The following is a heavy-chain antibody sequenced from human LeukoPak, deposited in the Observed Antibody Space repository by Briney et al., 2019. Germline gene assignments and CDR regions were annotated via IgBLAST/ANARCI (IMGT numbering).Heavy chain of an antibody. CDR1: GLTFSSYA. CDR2: ISGSGGST. V-gene: IGHV3-23*01. Sequence: GGSLRLSCAASGLTFSSYAMSWVRQAPGKGLEWVSAISGSGGSTYYADSVKGRFTISRDNSKNTLYLQMNSLRAEDTAVYYCAKDWGYHSSYFDYWGQGTLVTVSS. D-gene: IGHD3-16*01. CDR3: AKDWGYHSSYFDY. J-gene: IGHJ4*02.